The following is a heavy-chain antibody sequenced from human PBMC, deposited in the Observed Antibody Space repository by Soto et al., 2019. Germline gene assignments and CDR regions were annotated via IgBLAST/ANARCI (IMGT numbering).Heavy chain of an antibody. V-gene: IGHV3-23*01. CDR1: GFTFSSYA. CDR2: ISGTGSDT. J-gene: IGHJ4*02. Sequence: GGSLRLSCAASGFTFSSYAMSWVRQAPGTGLEWVSAISGTGSDTYYADSVKGRLTISRDNSKNTLDLQTNSLRAEDTALYYCAREYRRGYSYGPDYWGQGTLVTVSS. D-gene: IGHD5-18*01. CDR3: AREYRRGYSYGPDY.